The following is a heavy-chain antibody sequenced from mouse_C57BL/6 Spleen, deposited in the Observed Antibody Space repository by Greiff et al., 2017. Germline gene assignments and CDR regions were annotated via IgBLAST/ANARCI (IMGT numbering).Heavy chain of an antibody. V-gene: IGHV5-12*01. Sequence: EVQLVESGGGLVQPGGSLKLSCAASGFTFSDYYMYWVRQTPEKRLEWVAYISNGGGSTYYPDTVKGRFTISRDNAKNTLYLQMSRLKSEDTAMYYCARHYDYPLYAMDYWGQGTSVTVSS. D-gene: IGHD2-4*01. CDR1: GFTFSDYY. CDR3: ARHYDYPLYAMDY. CDR2: ISNGGGST. J-gene: IGHJ4*01.